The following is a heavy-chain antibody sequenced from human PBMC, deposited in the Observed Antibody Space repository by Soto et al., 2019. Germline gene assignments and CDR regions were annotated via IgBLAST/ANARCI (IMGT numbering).Heavy chain of an antibody. CDR1: GFTFGDYA. D-gene: IGHD3-9*01. CDR3: TRDRPVYYDILTGYYHQRYYFDY. CDR2: IRSKAYGGTT. J-gene: IGHJ4*02. V-gene: IGHV3-49*03. Sequence: GGSLRLSCTASGFTFGDYAMSWFRQAPGKGLEWVGFIRSKAYGGTTEYAASVKGRFTISRDDSKSIAYLQMNSLKTEDTAVYYCTRDRPVYYDILTGYYHQRYYFDYWGQGTLVTVSS.